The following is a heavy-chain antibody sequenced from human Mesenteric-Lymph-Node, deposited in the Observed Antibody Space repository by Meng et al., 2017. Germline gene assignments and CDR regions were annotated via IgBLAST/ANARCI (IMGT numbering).Heavy chain of an antibody. CDR2: IWNDGSKE. V-gene: IGHV3-33*08. J-gene: IGHJ6*02. CDR3: ARDQRLLWFGELFEYYYYGMDV. CDR1: GFTFSSHW. D-gene: IGHD3-10*01. Sequence: GESLKISCAASGFTFSSHWMTWVRQAPGKGLEWVAVIWNDGSKEYYADSVKGRFTISRDNSKNTLYLQMNSLRAEDTAVYYCARDQRLLWFGELFEYYYYGMDVWGQGTTVTVSS.